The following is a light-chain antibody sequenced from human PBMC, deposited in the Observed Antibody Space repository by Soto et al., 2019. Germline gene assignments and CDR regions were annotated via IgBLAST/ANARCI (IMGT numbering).Light chain of an antibody. CDR1: QSVSSN. Sequence: EIVMTQSPATLSVSPGERATPSCRASQSVSSNLAWYQQKPGQAPRLLIYGASTRATGIPARFSGSGSGTEFTLTISSLQSEDFAVYYCQQYNNWPPGFGGGTKVEIK. CDR3: QQYNNWPPG. CDR2: GAS. J-gene: IGKJ4*01. V-gene: IGKV3-15*01.